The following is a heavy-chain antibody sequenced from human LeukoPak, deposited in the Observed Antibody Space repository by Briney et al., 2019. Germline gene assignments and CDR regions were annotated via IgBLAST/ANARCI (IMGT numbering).Heavy chain of an antibody. CDR3: ASLKGTYYYDSSGYYYVDY. CDR1: GFTFSDYY. CDR2: ISSSGSTI. Sequence: GESLKISCAASGFTFSDYYMSWIRQAPGKGLEWVSYISSSGSTIYYADSVKGRFTISRDNAKNSLYLQMNSLRAEDTAVYYCASLKGTYYYDSSGYYYVDYWGQGTLVTVSS. D-gene: IGHD3-22*01. J-gene: IGHJ4*02. V-gene: IGHV3-11*04.